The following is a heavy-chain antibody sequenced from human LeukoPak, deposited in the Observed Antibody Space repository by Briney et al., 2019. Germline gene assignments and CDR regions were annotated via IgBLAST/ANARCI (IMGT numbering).Heavy chain of an antibody. CDR1: GYTFTGYY. V-gene: IGHV1-2*06. CDR3: ATTFSGWYGVFDY. J-gene: IGHJ4*02. CDR2: INPNSGGT. D-gene: IGHD6-19*01. Sequence: GASVKVSCKASGYTFTGYYMHWVRQAPGQGLEWMGRINPNSGGTNYAQKFQGRVTMTRYTSISTAYMELSRLRSDDTAVYYCATTFSGWYGVFDYWGQGTLVTVSS.